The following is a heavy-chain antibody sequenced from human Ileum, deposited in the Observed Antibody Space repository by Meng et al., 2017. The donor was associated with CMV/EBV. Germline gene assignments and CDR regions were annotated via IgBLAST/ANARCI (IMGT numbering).Heavy chain of an antibody. CDR1: GYIFNAYH. J-gene: IGHJ4*02. CDR2: IHPSTGGP. CDR3: AVPPYISTSMSF. Sequence: ASVKVSCKTSGYIFNAYHIHWVRQAPGQGLEWIGWIHPSTGGPNYAQMFRGRVTFITDASVRTAYMELSSLTSDDTAMYYCAVPPYISTSMSFWGQGTLVTVSS. D-gene: IGHD2-2*01. V-gene: IGHV1-2*02.